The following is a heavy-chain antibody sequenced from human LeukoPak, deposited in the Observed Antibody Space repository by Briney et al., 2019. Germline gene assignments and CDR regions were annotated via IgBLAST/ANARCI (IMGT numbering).Heavy chain of an antibody. D-gene: IGHD3-22*01. CDR2: MNPNSGNT. Sequence: ASVKVSCKASGYTFTSYDINWVRQATGQGLEWMEWMNPNSGNTGYAQKFQVRVTMTRNTSISTAYMELSSLRSEDTAVYYCARTRYYYDSSGYYYYYYYMDVWGKGTTVTVSS. CDR3: ARTRYYYDSSGYYYYYYYMDV. CDR1: GYTFTSYD. J-gene: IGHJ6*03. V-gene: IGHV1-8*01.